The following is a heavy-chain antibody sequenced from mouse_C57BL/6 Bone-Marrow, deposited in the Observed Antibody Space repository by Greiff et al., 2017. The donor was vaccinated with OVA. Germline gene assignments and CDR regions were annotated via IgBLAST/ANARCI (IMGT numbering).Heavy chain of an antibody. V-gene: IGHV5-4*01. Sequence: EVQLVESGGGLVKPGGSLKLSCAASGFTFSSYAMSWVRQTPEKRLEWVATISAGGSYTYYPDNVKGRFTLSTDNAQNTLYLQMSHLKSEDTAMDDYARGDRPWFAYWGQGTLVTVAA. CDR3: ARGDRPWFAY. J-gene: IGHJ3*01. CDR1: GFTFSSYA. CDR2: ISAGGSYT.